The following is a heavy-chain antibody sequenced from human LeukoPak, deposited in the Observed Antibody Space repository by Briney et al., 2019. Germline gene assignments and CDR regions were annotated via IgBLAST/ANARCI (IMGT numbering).Heavy chain of an antibody. CDR2: IKQDGSEK. V-gene: IGHV3-7*01. J-gene: IGHJ5*02. CDR1: GFTFSSYW. D-gene: IGHD2-15*01. Sequence: PGGSLRLSCAASGFTFSSYWMSWVRQAPGKGLEWVANIKQDGSEKYYVDSVKGRFTISRDNAKNSLYLQMNSLRAEDTAVYYCASLNVVVVAATRDWFDPWGQGTLVTVSS. CDR3: ASLNVVVVAATRDWFDP.